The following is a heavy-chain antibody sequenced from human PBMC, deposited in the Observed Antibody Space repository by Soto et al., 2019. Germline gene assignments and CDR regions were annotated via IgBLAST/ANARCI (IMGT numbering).Heavy chain of an antibody. Sequence: GGSRRLSCAASGFIFRRHWMHWVRQAPGKGLVWVSHIGPDGSNIRDADSVQGRFTSSRDNARNTLYLQMNSLRDEDTAMYYCVRDSNWSYEYWGQGILVNVSS. J-gene: IGHJ4*02. D-gene: IGHD4-4*01. CDR1: GFIFRRHW. CDR3: VRDSNWSYEY. V-gene: IGHV3-74*01. CDR2: IGPDGSNI.